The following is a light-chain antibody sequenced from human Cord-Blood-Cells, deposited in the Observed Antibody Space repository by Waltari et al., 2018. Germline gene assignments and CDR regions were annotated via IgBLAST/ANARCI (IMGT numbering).Light chain of an antibody. CDR3: QQSYITPWT. CDR1: QSISSY. J-gene: IGKJ2*02. Sequence: DIQMTESPSSLSASVRDSVTITCRASQSISSYLNWYQQKPGKAPKLLIYAASSLQSGVPARFSGSGSGTDFTLTISSLQPEDFATYYCQQSYITPWTFGQGTKLEIK. CDR2: AAS. V-gene: IGKV1-39*01.